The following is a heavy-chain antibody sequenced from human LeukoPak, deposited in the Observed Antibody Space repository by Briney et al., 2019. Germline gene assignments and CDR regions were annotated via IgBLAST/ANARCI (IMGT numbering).Heavy chain of an antibody. Sequence: SETLSLTCTVSGGSISSYYWSWIRQPPGKGLEWIGYIYYSGSTNYNPSLKSRVTISVDTSKNQFSLKLNSVTAADTAVYYCAREKWSGYSNWCDPWGQGTLATVSS. V-gene: IGHV4-59*01. CDR3: AREKWSGYSNWCDP. CDR2: IYYSGST. J-gene: IGHJ5*02. CDR1: GGSISSYY. D-gene: IGHD3-3*01.